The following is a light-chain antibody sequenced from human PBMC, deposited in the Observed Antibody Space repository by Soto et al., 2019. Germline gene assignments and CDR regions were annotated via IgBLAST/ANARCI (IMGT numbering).Light chain of an antibody. CDR3: CSSAGTYTYV. CDR2: DVS. CDR1: NSNLGDYNY. Sequence: QSALTQPRSVSGSPGQSVAISCTGTNSNLGDYNYVSWYQQHPGKAPKLMISDVSKRPSGVPARFSGSKSGNTASLTISGLQAEDEADYYCCSSAGTYTYVFGTGTKLTVL. J-gene: IGLJ1*01. V-gene: IGLV2-11*01.